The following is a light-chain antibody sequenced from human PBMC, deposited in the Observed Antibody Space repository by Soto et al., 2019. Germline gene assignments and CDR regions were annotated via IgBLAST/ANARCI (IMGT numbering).Light chain of an antibody. CDR2: DAS. CDR1: QSVSSY. J-gene: IGKJ5*01. V-gene: IGKV3-11*01. Sequence: EIVLTQSPATLSLSPGERATLSCRASQSVSSYLAWYQHKPGQAPRLLIYDASNRATGIPARFSGSGSGTDFTLTISTLEPEDFAVYYCQQRSNWPPTSGQGTRLEIK. CDR3: QQRSNWPPT.